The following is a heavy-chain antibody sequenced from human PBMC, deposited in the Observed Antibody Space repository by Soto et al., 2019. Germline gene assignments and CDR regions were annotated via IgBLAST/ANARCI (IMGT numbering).Heavy chain of an antibody. CDR3: ARENPVDGMDV. CDR1: GGSISSGDYY. Sequence: TSETLSLTCTVSGGSISSGDYYWSWIRQPPGKGLEWIGYIYYSGSTYYNPSLKSRVTISVDTSKNQFSLKLSSVTAADTAVYYCARENPVDGMDVWGQGTTVTVSS. J-gene: IGHJ6*02. V-gene: IGHV4-30-4*01. CDR2: IYYSGST.